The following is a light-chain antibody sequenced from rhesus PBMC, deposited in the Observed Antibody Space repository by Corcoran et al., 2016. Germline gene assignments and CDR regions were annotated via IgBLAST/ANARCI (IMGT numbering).Light chain of an antibody. CDR3: GQGAHLPYS. CDR2: QVS. Sequence: DVVMTQSPLSLPITPGQPASISCRSSQSLVYSNGNTYLSWYQQKPGQRPRLLIYQVSNRYFGVPDRVSGRGAGTDFTLKISRVEAEDVGVYYCGQGAHLPYSFGQGTKVEIK. CDR1: QSLVYSNGNTY. J-gene: IGKJ2*01. V-gene: IGKV2-64*01.